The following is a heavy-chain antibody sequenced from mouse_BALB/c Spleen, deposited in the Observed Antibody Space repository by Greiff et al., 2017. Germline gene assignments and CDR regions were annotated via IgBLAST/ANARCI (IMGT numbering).Heavy chain of an antibody. J-gene: IGHJ3*01. V-gene: IGHV1-87*01. CDR2: IYPGDGDT. Sequence: QVQLKESGAELARPGASVKLSCKASGYTFTSYWMQWVKQRPGQGLEWIGAIYPGDGDTRYTQKFKGKATLTADKSSSTAYMQLSSLASEDSAVYYCARSPGSGNAWFAYWGQGTLVTVSA. D-gene: IGHD3-1*01. CDR1: GYTFTSYW. CDR3: ARSPGSGNAWFAY.